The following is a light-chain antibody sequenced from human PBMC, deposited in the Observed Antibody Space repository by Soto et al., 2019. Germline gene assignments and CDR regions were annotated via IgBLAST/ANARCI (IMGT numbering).Light chain of an antibody. J-gene: IGKJ1*01. V-gene: IGKV4-1*01. Sequence: DIVMTQSPDSLAVSLGERATINCKSSQSVLYSSNNKNYLAWYQQKPGQPPKLLIYWASTRESGVPDRFSGSGAGTDFPLTISSLQAEDLAVYYCQQYYSPPWTFGQGTKVEIK. CDR1: QSVLYSSNNKNY. CDR3: QQYYSPPWT. CDR2: WAS.